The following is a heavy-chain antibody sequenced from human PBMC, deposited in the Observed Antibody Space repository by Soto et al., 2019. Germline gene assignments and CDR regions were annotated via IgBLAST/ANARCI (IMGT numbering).Heavy chain of an antibody. CDR3: ARERKYYDFWSGYRLPYYFDY. J-gene: IGHJ4*02. CDR1: GGTFSSYA. V-gene: IGHV1-69*13. Sequence: SVKVSCKASGGTFSSYAISWVRQAPGPGLERMGGIIPVFGTANYAQKFQGRVTITADESTSTAYMELSSLRSEDTAVYYCARERKYYDFWSGYRLPYYFDYWGQGTLVTVSS. D-gene: IGHD3-3*01. CDR2: IIPVFGTA.